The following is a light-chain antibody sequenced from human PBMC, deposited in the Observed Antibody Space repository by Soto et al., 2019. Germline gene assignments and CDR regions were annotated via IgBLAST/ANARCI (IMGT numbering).Light chain of an antibody. CDR1: SSDVGGYNY. J-gene: IGLJ3*02. V-gene: IGLV2-8*01. Sequence: QSALTQPPSASGSPGQSGTISCTGNSSDVGGYNYVSWYQQHPGKAPKVMIYEVNKRPSGVPDRFSGSKSGNTASLTVSGLQAEDEADYYCKSYTGINNWVFGGGTQLTVL. CDR2: EVN. CDR3: KSYTGINNWV.